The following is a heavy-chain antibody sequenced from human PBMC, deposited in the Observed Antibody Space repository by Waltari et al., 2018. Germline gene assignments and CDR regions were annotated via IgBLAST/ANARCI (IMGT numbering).Heavy chain of an antibody. J-gene: IGHJ4*02. CDR3: AKGSGNSRPYYFDS. CDR1: GFTFSSYA. CDR2: ISGTST. D-gene: IGHD1-26*01. Sequence: EVRLEESGGGLVQPGGSLRLSCAAFGFTFSSYAMGWVRQAPGKGLEGISAISGTSTYYADSVKGRFTISRDNSLYLEMNSLRAEDTAIYYCAKGSGNSRPYYFDSWGQGTLVTVSS. V-gene: IGHV3-23*04.